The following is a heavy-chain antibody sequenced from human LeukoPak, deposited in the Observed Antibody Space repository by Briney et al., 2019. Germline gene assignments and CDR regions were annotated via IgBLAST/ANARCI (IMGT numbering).Heavy chain of an antibody. CDR2: IYDSGST. D-gene: IGHD3-9*01. Sequence: KASQTLSLTCTVSGDSISSGGYHWNWIRQHPGKGLEWIGYIYDSGSTYYSPSLKSRLTISVDTSKNQFSLRLNSVTAADTAVYYCARDYYDILTGYYTNYYYYGMDVWGQGTTVTVSS. CDR1: GDSISSGGYH. V-gene: IGHV4-31*03. CDR3: ARDYYDILTGYYTNYYYYGMDV. J-gene: IGHJ6*02.